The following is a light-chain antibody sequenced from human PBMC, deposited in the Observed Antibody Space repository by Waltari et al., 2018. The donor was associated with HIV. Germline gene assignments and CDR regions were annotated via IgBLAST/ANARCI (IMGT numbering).Light chain of an antibody. CDR1: ISNIRKTY. CDR2: ENN. V-gene: IGLV1-51*02. J-gene: IGLJ2*01. CDR3: GTWETSLSAVV. Sequence: QSVFTQPPSVSATPSPKVTLSCSCTISNIRKTYVSWFQQLPGTAPKLLIYENNKRPSGIPDRFSGSKSGTSATLGITGLQTGDEAEYYCGTWETSLSAVVFGGGTKLAVL.